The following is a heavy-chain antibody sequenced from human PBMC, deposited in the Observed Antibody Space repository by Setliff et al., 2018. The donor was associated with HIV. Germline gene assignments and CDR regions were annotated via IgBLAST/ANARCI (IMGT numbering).Heavy chain of an antibody. CDR2: ISYDGTSK. Sequence: PGGSLRLSCAASGFTFSTHGMHWVRQAPGKGLEWVAIISYDGTSKHYADSVKGRFTISRDNSKNTLYLHMNNLRGDDTAVYYCAKGCGGAGFCYYAMDVWGQGTTVTVSS. J-gene: IGHJ6*02. CDR3: AKGCGGAGFCYYAMDV. CDR1: GFTFSTHG. D-gene: IGHD2-21*01. V-gene: IGHV3-30*18.